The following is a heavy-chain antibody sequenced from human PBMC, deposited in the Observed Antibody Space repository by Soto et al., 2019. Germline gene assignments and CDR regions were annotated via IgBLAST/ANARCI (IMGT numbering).Heavy chain of an antibody. D-gene: IGHD6-25*01. CDR2: IYYSGNT. V-gene: IGHV4-31*03. Sequence: QVQLQESGPGLVKPSQTLSLTCTVSGGSVNSGDYYWTWVRQHPGKGLEWIGYIYYSGNTYYNPSLKSRVTISLDTSKNQFSLNLSSVSAADTAVYYCAREVIGAAVNNWFDPWGQGTLVTVSS. J-gene: IGHJ5*02. CDR3: AREVIGAAVNNWFDP. CDR1: GGSVNSGDYY.